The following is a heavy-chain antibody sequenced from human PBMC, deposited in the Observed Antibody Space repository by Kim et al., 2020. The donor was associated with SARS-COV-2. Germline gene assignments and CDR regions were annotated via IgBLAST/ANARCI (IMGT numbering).Heavy chain of an antibody. CDR3: AREVRYGVHRYYFDY. CDR1: GFTFSSYA. D-gene: IGHD4-17*01. Sequence: GGSLRLSCAASGFTFSSYAMHWVRQAPGKGLEWVAVISYDGSNKYYADSVKGRFTISRDNSKNTLYLQMNSLRAEDTAVYYCAREVRYGVHRYYFDYWGQGTLVTVSS. J-gene: IGHJ4*02. CDR2: ISYDGSNK. V-gene: IGHV3-30-3*01.